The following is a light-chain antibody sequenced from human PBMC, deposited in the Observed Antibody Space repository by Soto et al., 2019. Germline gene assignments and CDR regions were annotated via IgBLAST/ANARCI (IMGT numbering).Light chain of an antibody. V-gene: IGKV1-5*01. J-gene: IGKJ1*01. CDR3: QHDKPLWT. CDR1: QSIDRW. CDR2: DAS. Sequence: RASQSIDRWLAWYQQRPGKAPELLIYDASILQGGVPSIFSGSGCGKEFNLSISSLQADHFAPYIWQHDKPLWTFGQGTKVDIK.